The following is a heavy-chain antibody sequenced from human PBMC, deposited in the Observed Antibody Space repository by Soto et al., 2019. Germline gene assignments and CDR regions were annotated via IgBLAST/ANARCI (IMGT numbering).Heavy chain of an antibody. V-gene: IGHV6-1*01. CDR1: GDSVSSNSAA. CDR3: VVGTAVAGTEGGYYYYGMDV. CDR2: TYYRSKWYN. Sequence: SQTLSLTCAISGDSVSSNSAAWNWIRQSPSRGLEWLGRTYYRSKWYNDYAVSVKSRITINPDTSKNQFSLQLNSVTPEDTAVYYCVVGTAVAGTEGGYYYYGMDVWGQGTTVTVSS. D-gene: IGHD6-19*01. J-gene: IGHJ6*02.